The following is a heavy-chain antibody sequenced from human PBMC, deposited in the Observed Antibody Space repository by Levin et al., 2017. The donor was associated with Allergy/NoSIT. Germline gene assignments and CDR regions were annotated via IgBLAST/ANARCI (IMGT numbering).Heavy chain of an antibody. CDR2: ISYDGSNK. D-gene: IGHD6-6*01. V-gene: IGHV3-30-3*01. J-gene: IGHJ4*02. Sequence: GESLKISCAASGFTFSSYAMHWVRQAPGKGLEWVAVISYDGSNKYYADSVKGRFTISRDNSKNTLYLQMNSLRAEDTAVYYCARDGAARPKYYFDYWGQGTLVTVSS. CDR1: GFTFSSYA. CDR3: ARDGAARPKYYFDY.